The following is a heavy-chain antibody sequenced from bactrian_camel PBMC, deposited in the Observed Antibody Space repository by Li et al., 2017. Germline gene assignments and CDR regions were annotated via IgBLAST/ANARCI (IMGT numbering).Heavy chain of an antibody. CDR3: AAGREPIAGYCYMVKDFGY. Sequence: VQLVESGGGPVQAGGSLRLSCAASGYTASLECMAWFRQAPGKAREGVAAIVSGGGQRYADSVKGRFTISQDKAKNILKLQMINLKPEDAGVYYCAAGREPIAGYCYMVKDFGYFGQGTQVTVS. CDR2: IVSGGG. J-gene: IGHJ6*01. V-gene: IGHV3S42*01. CDR1: GYTASLEC. D-gene: IGHD2*01.